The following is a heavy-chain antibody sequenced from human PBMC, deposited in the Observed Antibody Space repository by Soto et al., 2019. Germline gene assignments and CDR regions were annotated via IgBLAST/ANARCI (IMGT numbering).Heavy chain of an antibody. D-gene: IGHD5-12*01. CDR3: ARQSGGHGVDGGDY. Sequence: SETLSLTCTVSGGSISSSSYYWGWIRQPPGKGLEWIGSIYYSGSTYYNPSLKSRVTISVDTSKNQFSLKLSSVTAADTAVYYYARQSGGHGVDGGDYWGQGTLVTVSS. J-gene: IGHJ4*02. V-gene: IGHV4-39*01. CDR1: GGSISSSSYY. CDR2: IYYSGST.